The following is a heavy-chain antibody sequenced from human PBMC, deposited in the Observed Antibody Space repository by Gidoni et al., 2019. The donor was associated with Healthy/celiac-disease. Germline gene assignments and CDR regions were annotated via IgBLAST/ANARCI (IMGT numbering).Heavy chain of an antibody. V-gene: IGHV3-30*18. Sequence: QVQLVESGGGVVQPGRSLRLSCAASGFTLRSYGMHWVRQAPGKGLEWVAVISYDGSNKYYADSVKGRFTISRDNSKNTLYLQMNSLRAEDTAVYYCAKDLPLSGSYYAAWNWGPFDYWGQGTLVTVSS. D-gene: IGHD1-26*01. CDR3: AKDLPLSGSYYAAWNWGPFDY. CDR1: GFTLRSYG. CDR2: ISYDGSNK. J-gene: IGHJ4*02.